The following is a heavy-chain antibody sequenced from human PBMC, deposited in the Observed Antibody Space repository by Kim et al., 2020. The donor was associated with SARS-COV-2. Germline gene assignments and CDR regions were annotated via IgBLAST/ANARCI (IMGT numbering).Heavy chain of an antibody. CDR3: ARDSERNSKWSDLLDS. V-gene: IGHV3-7*01. Sequence: GSLRLSCAASGFTFSSYWMTWVRQAPGKGLEWVANIKHDGRDKYYVGSVKGRFTIYRDNPKNSVYLQMNSLRAEDTAIYYCARDSERNSKWSDLLDSWGQGTLVTVSS. D-gene: IGHD4-4*01. CDR2: IKHDGRDK. J-gene: IGHJ4*02. CDR1: GFTFSSYW.